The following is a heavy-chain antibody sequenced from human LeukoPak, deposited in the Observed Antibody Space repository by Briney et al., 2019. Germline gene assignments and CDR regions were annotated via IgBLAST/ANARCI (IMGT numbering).Heavy chain of an antibody. J-gene: IGHJ5*02. CDR3: ARAPFGWFDP. CDR2: IYYSGTT. D-gene: IGHD3-3*01. Sequence: PSETLSLTCTVSGGSISNYYWNWIRQPPGKGLEWIGYIYYSGTTNYNPSLKSRVSMSVDTSKNQFSLKLSSVTAADTAVYYCARAPFGWFDPWGQGTLVTVSS. CDR1: GGSISNYY. V-gene: IGHV4-59*08.